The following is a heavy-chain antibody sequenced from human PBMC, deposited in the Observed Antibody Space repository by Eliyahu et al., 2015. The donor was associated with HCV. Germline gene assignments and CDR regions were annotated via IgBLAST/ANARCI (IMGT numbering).Heavy chain of an antibody. Sequence: SCAASGFTFDDYGMSWVRQAPGKGLEWVSGINWNGGSTGYADSGKGRFTISRDNAKNSLYLQMNSLRAEDTALYYCARVAFGFLEWLSEYYFDYWGQGTLVTVSS. CDR3: ARVAFGFLEWLSEYYFDY. J-gene: IGHJ4*02. CDR1: GFTFDDYG. V-gene: IGHV3-20*04. CDR2: INWNGGST. D-gene: IGHD3-3*01.